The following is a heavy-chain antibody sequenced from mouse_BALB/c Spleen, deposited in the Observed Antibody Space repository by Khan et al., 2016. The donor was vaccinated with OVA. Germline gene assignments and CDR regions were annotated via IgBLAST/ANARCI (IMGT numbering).Heavy chain of an antibody. J-gene: IGHJ3*01. CDR2: INPSNGYT. V-gene: IGHV1-4*01. D-gene: IGHD2-14*01. CDR1: GYTFTSYT. CDR3: IRDGAYHRNDGWFAY. Sequence: QVQLQQSGAELARPGASVKMSCKASGYTFTSYTIHWIKERPGQGLEWIGYINPSNGYTNYNQKFKDKATLTTDKSSPTAYLQLSSLTSDDSAVYNCIRDGAYHRNDGWFAYWGQGTLVTVSA.